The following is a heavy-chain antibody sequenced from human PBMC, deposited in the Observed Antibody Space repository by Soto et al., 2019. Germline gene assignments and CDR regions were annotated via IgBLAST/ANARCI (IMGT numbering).Heavy chain of an antibody. CDR1: GFTFSSYS. CDR3: ARGGDMITFGGVIVMNAFDI. Sequence: GSLRLSCAATGFTFSSYSMNWVRQAPGKGLEWVSYISSSSSTIYYADSVKGRFTISRDNAKNSLYLQMNSLRAEDTAAYYCARGGDMITFGGVIVMNAFDIWGQGTMVTVSS. CDR2: ISSSSSTI. V-gene: IGHV3-48*01. J-gene: IGHJ3*02. D-gene: IGHD3-16*02.